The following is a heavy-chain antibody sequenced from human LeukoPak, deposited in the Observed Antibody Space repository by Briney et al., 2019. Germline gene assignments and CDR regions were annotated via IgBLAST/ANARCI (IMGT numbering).Heavy chain of an antibody. CDR1: GFTFSSYA. D-gene: IGHD3-10*01. J-gene: IGHJ4*02. V-gene: IGHV3-23*01. CDR2: ISGSGGST. Sequence: PGGSLRLSCAASGFTFSSYAMSWVRQAPGKGLEWVSAISGSGGSTYYADSVKGRFTISRDNSKNTLYLQMNSLGAEDTAVYYCAKVGYGAITMVRGVIDYWGQGTLVTVSS. CDR3: AKVGYGAITMVRGVIDY.